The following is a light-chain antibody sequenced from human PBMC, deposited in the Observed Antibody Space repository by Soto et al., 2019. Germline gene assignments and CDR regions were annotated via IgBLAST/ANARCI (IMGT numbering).Light chain of an antibody. CDR3: QQRSNWPPIFT. Sequence: EIVLTQSPATLSLSPGERATLSCRASQSVSSHLAWYQQKPGQAPRLLIYDASNRATGIQARFSSSGAGTDFTLTISSLESEDFAVYYGQQRSNWPPIFTFGPGNKVDIK. CDR1: QSVSSH. J-gene: IGKJ3*01. CDR2: DAS. V-gene: IGKV3-11*01.